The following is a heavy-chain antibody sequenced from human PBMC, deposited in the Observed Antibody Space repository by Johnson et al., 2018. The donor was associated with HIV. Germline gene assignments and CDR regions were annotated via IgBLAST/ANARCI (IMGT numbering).Heavy chain of an antibody. CDR2: IGTAGDT. D-gene: IGHD6-19*01. V-gene: IGHV3-13*01. CDR1: GFTFDDYT. Sequence: VQLVESGGGLVQPGRSLRLSCAASGFTFDDYTMHWVRQAPGKGLEWVSAIGTAGDTYYPGSVKGRFTISRENAKNSLYLQMNSLRAEDTAFYYCARAGWGWLDAFDIWGHGTMVTVSS. CDR3: ARAGWGWLDAFDI. J-gene: IGHJ3*02.